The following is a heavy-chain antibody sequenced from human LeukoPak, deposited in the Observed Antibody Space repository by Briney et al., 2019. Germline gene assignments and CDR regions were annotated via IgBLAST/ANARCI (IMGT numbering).Heavy chain of an antibody. Sequence: GGSLRLSCAASGFTFSSYGMHWVRQAPGKGLEWVAVISYDGSHKFYADSVKGRFTISRDDSKNTVYLQMNSLRPDDTAVYYCAKDHCNSASCYYFDSWGQGALVTVSS. J-gene: IGHJ4*02. CDR2: ISYDGSHK. V-gene: IGHV3-30*18. D-gene: IGHD2-2*01. CDR3: AKDHCNSASCYYFDS. CDR1: GFTFSSYG.